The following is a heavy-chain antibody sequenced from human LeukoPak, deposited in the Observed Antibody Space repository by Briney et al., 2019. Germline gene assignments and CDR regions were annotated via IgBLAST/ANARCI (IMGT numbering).Heavy chain of an antibody. J-gene: IGHJ4*02. CDR1: GFTFSDFS. Sequence: GGSLRLSCAVSGFTFSDFSMNWVRQTPGKGLEWVAFIRYDGSNKYYADSVKGRFTISRDNSKNTLYLQMNSLRAEDTAVYYCATPYYYGSGSYWPFDYWGQGTLVTVSS. CDR2: IRYDGSNK. D-gene: IGHD3-10*01. CDR3: ATPYYYGSGSYWPFDY. V-gene: IGHV3-30*02.